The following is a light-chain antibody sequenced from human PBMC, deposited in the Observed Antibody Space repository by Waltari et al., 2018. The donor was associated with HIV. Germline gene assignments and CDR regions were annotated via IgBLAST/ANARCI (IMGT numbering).Light chain of an antibody. Sequence: DIQMTQSPSSLSASVGDRVTITCKASQDISNYLNWYQQKPGKAPKLLIFDASNLETGVPSRLSGSGSGTDFTFTISSLQPEDIATYYCQQYDNVPPTFGGGTKVEIK. CDR3: QQYDNVPPT. V-gene: IGKV1-33*01. J-gene: IGKJ4*01. CDR2: DAS. CDR1: QDISNY.